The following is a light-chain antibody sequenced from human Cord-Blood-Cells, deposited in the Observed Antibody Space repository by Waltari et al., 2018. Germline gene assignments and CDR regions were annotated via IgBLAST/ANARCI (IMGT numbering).Light chain of an antibody. CDR2: WAS. CDR3: QQYYSTPMYT. J-gene: IGKJ2*01. Sequence: DIVMTQSPDSLAVSLGERATIYCKSSQSVLYSSNNKNYLAWYQQKPGQSPKLLIYWASTRESGVPDRFSGSGSGTDFTLTISSLQAEDVAVYYCQQYYSTPMYTFGQGTKLEIK. CDR1: QSVLYSSNNKNY. V-gene: IGKV4-1*01.